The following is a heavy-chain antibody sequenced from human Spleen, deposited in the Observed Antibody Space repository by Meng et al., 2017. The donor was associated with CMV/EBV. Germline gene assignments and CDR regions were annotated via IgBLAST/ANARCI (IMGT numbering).Heavy chain of an antibody. V-gene: IGHV3-20*01. J-gene: IGHJ6*02. Sequence: GGSLRLSCAASGFTFDDYGMSWVRQAPGKGLEWVSGINWDGGSTGYADSVKGRFTISRDNAKNYLYLQMTSLRAEDTALYHCARAGSPDYYYAMDVWGQGTTVTVSS. CDR1: GFTFDDYG. D-gene: IGHD2-15*01. CDR3: ARAGSPDYYYAMDV. CDR2: INWDGGST.